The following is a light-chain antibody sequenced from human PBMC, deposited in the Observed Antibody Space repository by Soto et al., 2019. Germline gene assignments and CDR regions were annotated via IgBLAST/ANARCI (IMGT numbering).Light chain of an antibody. V-gene: IGKV1-5*03. CDR1: QTISSW. CDR3: QHYHSYSEA. J-gene: IGKJ1*01. CDR2: KAS. Sequence: DIQMTQYPSTLSGSVGDRVTITCRASQTISSWLAWYQQKPGKAPKLLIYKASTLKSGVPSRFSGSGSGTEFTLTISSLQPDDFATYYCQHYHSYSEAFGQGTKVDIK.